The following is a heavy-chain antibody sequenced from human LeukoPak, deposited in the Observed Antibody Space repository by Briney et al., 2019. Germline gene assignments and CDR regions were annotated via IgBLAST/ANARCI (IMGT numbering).Heavy chain of an antibody. CDR1: GYTFTSYG. D-gene: IGHD6-13*01. Sequence: GASVKVSCKASGYTFTSYGISWVRQAPGQGLEWMGWISAYNGNTNYAQKLQGRVTMTTDTSTSTAYMELRSLRSDDTAVYYCARGWYSSSWITNYYYYGMDVWGQGTTVTVSS. CDR3: ARGWYSSSWITNYYYYGMDV. J-gene: IGHJ6*02. CDR2: ISAYNGNT. V-gene: IGHV1-18*01.